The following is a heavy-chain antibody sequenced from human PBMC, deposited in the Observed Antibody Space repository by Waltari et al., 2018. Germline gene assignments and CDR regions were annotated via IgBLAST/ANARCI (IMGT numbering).Heavy chain of an antibody. J-gene: IGHJ2*01. CDR3: ARSPITIFGVAGNWYFDL. D-gene: IGHD3-3*01. CDR2: INTNTGNP. V-gene: IGHV7-4-1*02. Sequence: QVQLVQSGSELKKPGASVKVSCKASGYTFTSYAMNWVRQAPGQGLEWMGWINTNTGNPTYAQGVTGRFGFSLDTSGSTAYLQISSLKAEDTAVYYCARSPITIFGVAGNWYFDLWGRGTLVTVSS. CDR1: GYTFTSYA.